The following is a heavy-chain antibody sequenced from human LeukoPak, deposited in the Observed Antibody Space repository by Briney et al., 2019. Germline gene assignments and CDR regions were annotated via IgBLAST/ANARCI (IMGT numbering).Heavy chain of an antibody. CDR1: GFNFNNYA. CDR2: ISGTAGTT. J-gene: IGHJ6*03. V-gene: IGHV3-23*01. CDR3: AKPRDFYYYMDV. Sequence: PGGSLRLSCTASGFNFNNYAMSWVRQAPGKGLEWLSLISGTAGTTYYADSVKGRFTISKDNSKSTLYLQMNSLGAEDTAVYYCAKPRDFYYYMDVWGKGTTVIVSS.